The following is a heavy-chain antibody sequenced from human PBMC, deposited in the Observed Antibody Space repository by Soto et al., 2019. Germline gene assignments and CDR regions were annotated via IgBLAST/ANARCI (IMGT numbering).Heavy chain of an antibody. CDR3: ANPITMIVVVPAQDYGMDV. J-gene: IGHJ6*02. Sequence: GGSLRLSCAASGFTFSNYWVHWVRQAPGKGLMWVSRISSGGASTYYADSVKGRFTISRDNSKNTLYLQMNSLRAEDTAVYYCANPITMIVVVPAQDYGMDVWGQGTTVTVSS. D-gene: IGHD3-22*01. CDR2: ISSGGAST. CDR1: GFTFSNYW. V-gene: IGHV3-23*01.